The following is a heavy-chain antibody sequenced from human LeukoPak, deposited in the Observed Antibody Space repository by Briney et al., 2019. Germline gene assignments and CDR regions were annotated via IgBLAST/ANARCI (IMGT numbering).Heavy chain of an antibody. CDR2: INRDGSEK. V-gene: IGHV3-7*01. D-gene: IGHD5-12*01. J-gene: IGHJ4*02. CDR1: GFTFSSYW. Sequence: GWSLRLSCAASGFTFSSYWMIWVRPAPGKGLEWVANINRDGSEKYYVDSVKGRLTISRDNAKNSVYLQMNNLRAEDTAVYYCARDLNARNSYELGYWGQGTLVTVSS. CDR3: ARDLNARNSYELGY.